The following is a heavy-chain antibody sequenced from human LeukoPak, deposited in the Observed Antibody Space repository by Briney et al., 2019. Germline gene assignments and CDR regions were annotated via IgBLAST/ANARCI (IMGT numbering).Heavy chain of an antibody. V-gene: IGHV3-30-3*01. J-gene: IGHJ6*02. CDR1: GFTFSHYD. D-gene: IGHD6-19*01. CDR3: AGEPLIAVGGVEDYYYGMDV. Sequence: TGRSLRLSCGASGFTFSHYDIHWVRQAPGKGLEWVAVISSDGSNKYYADSVKGRFTISRDNSKNTLYLQMNSLRAEDTAVYYCAGEPLIAVGGVEDYYYGMDVWGQGTTVTVSS. CDR2: ISSDGSNK.